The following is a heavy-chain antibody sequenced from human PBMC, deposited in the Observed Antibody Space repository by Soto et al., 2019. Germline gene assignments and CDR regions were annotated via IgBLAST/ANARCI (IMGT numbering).Heavy chain of an antibody. CDR1: GFTFSSYG. D-gene: IGHD6-13*01. V-gene: IGHV3-30*18. J-gene: IGHJ5*02. Sequence: QVQLVESGGGVVQPGRSLRLSCAASGFTFSSYGMHWVRQAPGKGLEWVAVISYDGSNKYYADSVKGRFTISRDNSXXALYLQMNSLRAEDTAVYYCAKALAIAAAGPAFAPWGQGTLVTVSS. CDR3: AKALAIAAAGPAFAP. CDR2: ISYDGSNK.